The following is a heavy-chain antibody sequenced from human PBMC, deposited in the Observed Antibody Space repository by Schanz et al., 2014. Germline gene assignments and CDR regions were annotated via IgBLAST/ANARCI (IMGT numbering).Heavy chain of an antibody. CDR3: AKDHFLARVY. Sequence: VQLVESGGGVVQPGGSLRLSCAASGFSFSSYGMHWVRQAPGKGLEWVSYINSRSSHISYADSVKGRFTISRDNSKNTLYLQMNSLRAEDTAVYYCAKDHFLARVYWGQGSLVTVSS. V-gene: IGHV3-21*04. CDR1: GFSFSSYG. CDR2: INSRSSHI. J-gene: IGHJ4*02.